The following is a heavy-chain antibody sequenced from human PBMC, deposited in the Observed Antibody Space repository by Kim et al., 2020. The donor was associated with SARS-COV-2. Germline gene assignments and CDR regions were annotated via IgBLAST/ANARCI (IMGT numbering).Heavy chain of an antibody. CDR2: IRSKARNYAT. J-gene: IGHJ6*02. CDR3: TRRPDGDLSSGMDV. CDR1: GFTFSGSA. Sequence: GGSLRLSCAASGFTFSGSAMHWVRQASGKGLEWVGRIRSKARNYATTYAASVRGRFIISRDDSKNTAYLQMDSLNTEDTAVYYCTRRPDGDLSSGMDVWGQGTTVTVSS. V-gene: IGHV3-73*01. D-gene: IGHD4-17*01.